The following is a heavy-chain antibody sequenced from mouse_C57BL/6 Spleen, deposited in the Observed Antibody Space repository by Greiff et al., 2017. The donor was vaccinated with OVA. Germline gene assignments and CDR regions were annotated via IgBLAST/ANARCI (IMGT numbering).Heavy chain of an antibody. V-gene: IGHV1-55*01. J-gene: IGHJ4*01. Sequence: QVHVKQSGAELVKPGASVKMSCKASGYTFTSYWITWVKQRPGQGLEWIGDIYPGSGSTNYNEKFKSKATLTVDTSSSTAYMQLSSLTSEDSAVYYCARGYYDYDDYAMDYWGQGTSVTVSS. D-gene: IGHD2-4*01. CDR2: IYPGSGST. CDR3: ARGYYDYDDYAMDY. CDR1: GYTFTSYW.